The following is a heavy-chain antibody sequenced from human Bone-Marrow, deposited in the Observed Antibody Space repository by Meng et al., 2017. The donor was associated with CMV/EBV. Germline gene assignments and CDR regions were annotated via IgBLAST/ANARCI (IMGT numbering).Heavy chain of an antibody. CDR3: ARDGTQGYCSSTSCSRGVYYYGMDV. CDR1: GFTFSSYG. V-gene: IGHV3-30*02. D-gene: IGHD2-2*01. J-gene: IGHJ6*02. CDR2: IRYDGSNK. Sequence: GESLKISCAASGFTFSSYGMHWVRQAPGKGLEWVAFIRYDGSNKYYADSVKGRFTISRDNSKNTLYLQMNSLRAEDTAVYYCARDGTQGYCSSTSCSRGVYYYGMDVWGQGTTVTASS.